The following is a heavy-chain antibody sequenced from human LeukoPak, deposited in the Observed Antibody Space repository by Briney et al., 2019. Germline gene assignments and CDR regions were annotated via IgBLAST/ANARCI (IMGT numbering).Heavy chain of an antibody. Sequence: GESLKISCQGSRYSFTSYWIGWVRQMPGKGLEWMGIIYPGDSDTRYSPSFQGQVTISADKSISTAYLQRNSLKASDTAMYYCARFVGACSGGSCYSDDWGQGTLVTVSS. D-gene: IGHD2-15*01. CDR1: RYSFTSYW. CDR3: ARFVGACSGGSCYSDD. V-gene: IGHV5-51*01. CDR2: IYPGDSDT. J-gene: IGHJ4*02.